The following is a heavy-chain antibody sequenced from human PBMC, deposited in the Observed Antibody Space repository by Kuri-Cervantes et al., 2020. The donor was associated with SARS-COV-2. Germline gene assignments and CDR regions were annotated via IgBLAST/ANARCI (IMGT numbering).Heavy chain of an antibody. D-gene: IGHD1-1*01. CDR1: GGSFSGYY. J-gene: IGHJ4*02. V-gene: IGHV4-34*01. CDR3: ARVGGTGFDY. CDR2: NNQSGST. Sequence: SETLTLTCAVYGGSFSGYYWSWIRQPPGKGLEWIGENNQSGSTNYNPSLKSRVTISVDTSKNQFSLKLSSVTAADTAVYYCARVGGTGFDYWGQGTLVTVSS.